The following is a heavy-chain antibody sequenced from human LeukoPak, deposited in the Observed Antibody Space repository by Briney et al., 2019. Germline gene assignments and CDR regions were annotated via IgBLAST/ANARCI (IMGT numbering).Heavy chain of an antibody. V-gene: IGHV1-58*02. J-gene: IGHJ5*02. CDR1: GFTFTSSA. CDR3: ARVGPTSSPYNWFDP. Sequence: SVKVSCKASGFTFTSSAMQWVRQARGQRLEWIGWIVVGSGNTNYAQKFQERVTITRDMSTSTAYMELSRLRSDDTAVYYCARVGPTSSPYNWFDPWGQGTLVTVSS. CDR2: IVVGSGNT. D-gene: IGHD1-26*01.